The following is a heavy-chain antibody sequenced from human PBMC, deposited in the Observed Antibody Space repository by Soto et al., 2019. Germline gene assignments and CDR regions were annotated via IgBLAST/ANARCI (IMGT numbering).Heavy chain of an antibody. Sequence: QVQLLQSEGEVKKPGASVKVSCQTSGYSFTRYGVTWVRQAPGQGLAWMGWISPFNGNTNYAQNFNGRMTMTTETSTNTAYLELRSLRSNDTAVYYCVRDSSSFPDYWGQGTLVTVSS. V-gene: IGHV1-18*01. D-gene: IGHD2-2*01. CDR2: ISPFNGNT. J-gene: IGHJ4*02. CDR3: VRDSSSFPDY. CDR1: GYSFTRYG.